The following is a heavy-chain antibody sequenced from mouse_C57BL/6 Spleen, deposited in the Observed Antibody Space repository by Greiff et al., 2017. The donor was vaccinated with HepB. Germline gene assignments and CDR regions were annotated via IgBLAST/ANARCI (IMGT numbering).Heavy chain of an antibody. CDR2: IDPSDSET. CDR1: GYTFTSYW. V-gene: IGHV1-52*01. J-gene: IGHJ4*01. Sequence: QVQLQQPGAELVRPGSSVKLSCKASGYTFTSYWMHWVKQRPIQGLEWIGNIDPSDSETHYNQKFKDKATLTVDKSSSTAYMQLSSLTSEDSAVYYCARSRDYDDGGYYAMDYWGQGTSVTVSS. CDR3: ARSRDYDDGGYYAMDY. D-gene: IGHD2-4*01.